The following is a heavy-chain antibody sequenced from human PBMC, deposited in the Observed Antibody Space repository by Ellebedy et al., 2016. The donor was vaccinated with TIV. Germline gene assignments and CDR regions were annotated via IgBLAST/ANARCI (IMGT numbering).Heavy chain of an antibody. CDR2: IYQSGSA. Sequence: MPSETLSLTCTVSGYSISSGNYWGWIRQPPGKGLEWIGNIYQSGSAYYNPSLQSRITISVDTSKNQFSLKLSSVTAADTAVYYCARLLGSYPFGHWGQGILVTVSS. J-gene: IGHJ4*02. V-gene: IGHV4-38-2*02. CDR1: GYSISSGNY. D-gene: IGHD1-26*01. CDR3: ARLLGSYPFGH.